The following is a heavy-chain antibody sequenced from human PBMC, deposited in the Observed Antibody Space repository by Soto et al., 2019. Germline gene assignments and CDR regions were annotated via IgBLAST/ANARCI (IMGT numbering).Heavy chain of an antibody. CDR1: GGSISSYY. CDR2: IYYSGST. V-gene: IGHV4-59*01. Sequence: PSETLSLTCTVSGGSISSYYWSWIRQPPGKGLEWIGYIYYSGSTNYNPSLKSRVTISVDTSKNQFSLKLSSVTAADTAVYYCARGLSYYYGSGSYYTNPLYYYYMDVWGKGTTVTVSS. J-gene: IGHJ6*03. D-gene: IGHD3-10*01. CDR3: ARGLSYYYGSGSYYTNPLYYYYMDV.